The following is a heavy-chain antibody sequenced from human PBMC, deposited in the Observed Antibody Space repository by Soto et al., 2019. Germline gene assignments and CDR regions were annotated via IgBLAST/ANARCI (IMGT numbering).Heavy chain of an antibody. J-gene: IGHJ3*02. D-gene: IGHD2-21*02. V-gene: IGHV1-18*01. CDR3: VRRVVTTLDDAFDI. Sequence: VQSGPEVKKPGASVTLSCKASGYNFNNYGISWVRQAPGQGLEWMGWISGNNGNTKYGQKFQGRVSLTTDSSTSTAYMEMRSLRSDDTADYYCVRRVVTTLDDAFDIWGPGTRVTVSS. CDR2: ISGNNGNT. CDR1: GYNFNNYG.